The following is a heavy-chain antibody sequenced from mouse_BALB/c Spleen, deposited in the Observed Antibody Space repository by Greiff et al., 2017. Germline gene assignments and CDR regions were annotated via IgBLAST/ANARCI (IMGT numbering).Heavy chain of an antibody. J-gene: IGHJ3*01. Sequence: EVQLQQSGAEFVRPGALVKLSCTASGFNINDYYIHWVKQRPDQGLEWIGWIAPENGDTNYDPKLQDKATITADTSSNTANLQLSSLTSEDTAVYYCARSTGTGWFAYWGQGTLVTVSA. V-gene: IGHV14-1*02. CDR2: IAPENGDT. D-gene: IGHD2-14*01. CDR1: GFNINDYY. CDR3: ARSTGTGWFAY.